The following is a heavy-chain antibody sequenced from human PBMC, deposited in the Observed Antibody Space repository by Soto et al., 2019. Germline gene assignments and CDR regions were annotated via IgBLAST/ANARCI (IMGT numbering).Heavy chain of an antibody. CDR1: GYTLTELS. CDR2: FDPEDGET. D-gene: IGHD2-15*01. J-gene: IGHJ5*02. V-gene: IGHV1-24*01. CDR3: ATYTQYCSGGSCFPTNWFDP. Sequence: QVQLVQSGAEVKKPGASVKVSCKVSGYTLTELSMHWVRQAPGKGLEWMGGFDPEDGETIYAQKFQGRVTMTEDTSTDTAYMELSSLRSEDTAVYYCATYTQYCSGGSCFPTNWFDPWGQGTLVTVSS.